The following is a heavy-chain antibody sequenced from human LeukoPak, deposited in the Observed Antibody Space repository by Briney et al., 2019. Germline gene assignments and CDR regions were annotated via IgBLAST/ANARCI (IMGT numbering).Heavy chain of an antibody. CDR1: GFTFDTYA. CDR2: ITAGGGGT. D-gene: IGHD2-15*01. CDR3: AKQLFFDY. J-gene: IGHJ4*02. Sequence: GGSLRLSCAASGFTFDTYAMSWVRQAPGKGLEWVSGITAGGGGTYHADSVKGRFTISRDNSKNILYLQMNSLRAEDTAVYYCAKQLFFDYWGQGTLVTVSS. V-gene: IGHV3-23*01.